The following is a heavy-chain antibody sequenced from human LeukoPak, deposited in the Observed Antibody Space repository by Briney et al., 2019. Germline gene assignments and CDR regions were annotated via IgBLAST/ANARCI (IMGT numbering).Heavy chain of an antibody. V-gene: IGHV3-23*01. Sequence: GGSLRLSCAASGFTFSSHAMTWVRQAPGKGLEWVSSLSGSGGTTYHADSVKGRFSISRDNSKNTLYLQLNSLRAEDTAVYYCAKGGSTSRVTTSRVVFGYYYYLDVWGKGTPVTVSS. D-gene: IGHD4-17*01. J-gene: IGHJ6*03. CDR3: AKGGSTSRVTTSRVVFGYYYYLDV. CDR1: GFTFSSHA. CDR2: LSGSGGTT.